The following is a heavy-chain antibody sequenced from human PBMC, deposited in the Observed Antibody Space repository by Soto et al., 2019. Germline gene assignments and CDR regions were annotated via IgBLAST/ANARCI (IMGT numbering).Heavy chain of an antibody. D-gene: IGHD6-13*01. CDR3: ARDGQQLAPYALDV. Sequence: QVQLVESGGGVVQPGTSLRLSCTTSGFTFSNHATHWVRQAPGKGLAWVAQIWHDGSNKYYADSVRGRFTISRDNSRNMLYVQMNSLRVEDTAVYYCARDGQQLAPYALDVWGQGTSVTVSS. CDR2: IWHDGSNK. V-gene: IGHV3-33*01. CDR1: GFTFSNHA. J-gene: IGHJ6*02.